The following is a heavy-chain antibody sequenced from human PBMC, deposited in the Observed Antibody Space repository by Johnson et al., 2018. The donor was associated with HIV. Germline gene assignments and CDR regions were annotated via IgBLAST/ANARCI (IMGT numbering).Heavy chain of an antibody. V-gene: IGHV3-30-3*01. CDR2: ISYDGSNK. D-gene: IGHD3-22*01. CDR1: GFTFSNYA. Sequence: QVQLVESGGGVVQPGRSLRLSCPASGFTFSNYAMHWVRQAPGKGLEWVAVISYDGSNKYYADSVKGRFTISRDNSKNTLYLQMNSLRAEDTAVYYCARVSKYYDSIRGAFDIGGQGTMVTVSS. CDR3: ARVSKYYDSIRGAFDI. J-gene: IGHJ3*02.